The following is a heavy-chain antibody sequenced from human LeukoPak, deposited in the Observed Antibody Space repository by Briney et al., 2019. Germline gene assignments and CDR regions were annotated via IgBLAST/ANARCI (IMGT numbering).Heavy chain of an antibody. CDR2: IYYSGST. CDR1: GGSISSYY. Sequence: SETLSLTCTVSGGSISSYYWSWIRQPPGKGLEWIGRIYYSGSTYYNPSLKSRVTISVDTSKNQFSLKLSSLTAADTAVDYCARHSGRSSGWDRGGDWFDPWGQGTLVTVSS. V-gene: IGHV4-59*05. J-gene: IGHJ5*02. CDR3: ARHSGRSSGWDRGGDWFDP. D-gene: IGHD6-19*01.